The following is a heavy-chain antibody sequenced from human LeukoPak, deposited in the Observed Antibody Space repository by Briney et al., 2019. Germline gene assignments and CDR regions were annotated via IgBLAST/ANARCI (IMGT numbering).Heavy chain of an antibody. CDR2: IDYSGTT. D-gene: IGHD1-26*01. V-gene: IGHV4-30-4*01. CDR1: VGSISSAIYC. Sequence: PSETLSLTCTVSVGSISSAIYCGSWARQPPGEGLGWIGYIDYSGTTYYNPSLKGRVTISVDTSKNQFSLKLSSVTAADTAVYYCARLSYGATVPTNFDYWGQGTLVTVSS. J-gene: IGHJ4*02. CDR3: ARLSYGATVPTNFDY.